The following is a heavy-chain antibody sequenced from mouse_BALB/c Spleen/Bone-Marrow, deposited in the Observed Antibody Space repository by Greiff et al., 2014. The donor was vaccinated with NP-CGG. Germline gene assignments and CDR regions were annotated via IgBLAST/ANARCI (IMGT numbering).Heavy chain of an antibody. V-gene: IGHV1-15*01. CDR2: IDPETGGT. J-gene: IGHJ1*01. D-gene: IGHD1-1*01. Sequence: QVQLQQSGAELVRPGASVTLSCKASGYTFTDYEMHWVKQTPVHGLEWIGAIDPETGGTAYNQKFKGKATLTADESSSTAYMELRSLTSEDSAVYYCTRDGSSRWYFDVWGAGTTVTVSS. CDR1: GYTFTDYE. CDR3: TRDGSSRWYFDV.